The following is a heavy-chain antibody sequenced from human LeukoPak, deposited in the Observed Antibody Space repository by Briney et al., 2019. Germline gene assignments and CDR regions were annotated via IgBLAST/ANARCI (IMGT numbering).Heavy chain of an antibody. D-gene: IGHD1-26*01. V-gene: IGHV3-20*01. Sequence: PGGSLRLPCAASGFTFDDYGMSWVRQAPGKGLEWVSGINWNGGSTGYADSVKGRFTISRDNAKNSLYLQMNRLRAEDTALYHCARDQAGVTTWKVCFDYWGQGTPVTVSS. CDR1: GFTFDDYG. CDR2: INWNGGST. J-gene: IGHJ4*02. CDR3: ARDQAGVTTWKVCFDY.